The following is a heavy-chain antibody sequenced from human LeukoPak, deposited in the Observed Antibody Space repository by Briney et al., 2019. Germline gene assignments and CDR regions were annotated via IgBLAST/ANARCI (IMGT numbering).Heavy chain of an antibody. Sequence: SEILSLTCTVSGGSISSYYWSWIRQPPGKGLEWIGYIYYSGSTNYNPSLKSRVTISVDTSENQFSLKLSSVTAADTAVYYCARVVGSYCFDYWGQGTLVTVSS. J-gene: IGHJ4*02. D-gene: IGHD1-26*01. V-gene: IGHV4-59*01. CDR1: GGSISSYY. CDR3: ARVVGSYCFDY. CDR2: IYYSGST.